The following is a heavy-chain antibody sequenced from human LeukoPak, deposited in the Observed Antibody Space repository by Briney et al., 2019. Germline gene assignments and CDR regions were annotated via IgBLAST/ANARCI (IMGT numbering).Heavy chain of an antibody. D-gene: IGHD6-13*01. Sequence: GGSLRLSCAASGFTFSSYAMSWVRQAPGKGLDWVSSIRGGGGSTYYADSVKGRFTISSDNSKNTLYPQINGLRAEDTAVYYCATPKSDSSSWYNFDYWGQGTLVTVSS. CDR2: IRGGGGST. CDR1: GFTFSSYA. V-gene: IGHV3-23*01. CDR3: ATPKSDSSSWYNFDY. J-gene: IGHJ4*02.